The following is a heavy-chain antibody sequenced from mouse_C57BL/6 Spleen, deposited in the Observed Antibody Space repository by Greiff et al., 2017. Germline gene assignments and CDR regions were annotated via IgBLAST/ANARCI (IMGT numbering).Heavy chain of an antibody. J-gene: IGHJ2*01. CDR3: ARREYYFDY. CDR1: GYTFTDYN. Sequence: SGPELVKPGASVKMSCKASGYTFTDYNMHWVKQSHGQSLEWIGYINPNNGGTRYNQKFKGKATLTVNKSSSTAYMELRSLTSEDSAVYYCARREYYFDYWGQGTTLTVSS. V-gene: IGHV1-22*01. CDR2: INPNNGGT.